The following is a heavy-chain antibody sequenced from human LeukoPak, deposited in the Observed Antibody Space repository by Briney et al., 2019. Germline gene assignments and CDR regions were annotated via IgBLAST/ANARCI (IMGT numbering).Heavy chain of an antibody. J-gene: IGHJ4*02. D-gene: IGHD2-2*02. CDR1: GYTFTSYG. CDR2: ISAYNGNT. CDR3: ARVAWRYCSSTSCYIDY. V-gene: IGHV1-18*01. Sequence: ASVKVSCKASGYTFTSYGIRWVRQAPGQGLEWMGWISAYNGNTNYAQKLQGRVTMTTDTSTSTAYMELRSLRSDDTAVYYCARVAWRYCSSTSCYIDYWGQGTLVTVSS.